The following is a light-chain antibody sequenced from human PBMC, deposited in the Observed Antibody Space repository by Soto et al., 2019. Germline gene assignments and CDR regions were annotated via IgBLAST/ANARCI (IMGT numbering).Light chain of an antibody. CDR2: DVS. J-gene: IGLJ2*01. CDR1: SSDVGGYNY. CDR3: SSYTTSNTYVV. Sequence: QSVLTQPASVSGSPGQSITISCTGTSSDVGGYNYVSWYQQHPGKAPKLMIYDVSNRPSGMSNRFSGSKSGNTASLTISGLQAEDEADYYCSSYTTSNTYVVFGGGTKLTVL. V-gene: IGLV2-14*01.